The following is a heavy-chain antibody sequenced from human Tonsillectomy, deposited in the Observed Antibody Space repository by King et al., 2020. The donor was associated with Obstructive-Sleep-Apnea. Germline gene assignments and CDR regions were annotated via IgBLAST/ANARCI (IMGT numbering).Heavy chain of an antibody. V-gene: IGHV3-30*02. J-gene: IGHJ4*02. CDR3: AKDRVSYGSGSYYLEY. CDR1: GFTFSSYG. CDR2: IRYDGSNK. D-gene: IGHD3-10*01. Sequence: QLVQSGGGVVQPGGSLRLSCAASGFTFSSYGMHWVRQAPGKGPEWVAFIRYDGSNKYYADSVKGRFTISRDSSKNTLYLQMNSLRTEDTAVYYCAKDRVSYGSGSYYLEYWGRGTLLTVSS.